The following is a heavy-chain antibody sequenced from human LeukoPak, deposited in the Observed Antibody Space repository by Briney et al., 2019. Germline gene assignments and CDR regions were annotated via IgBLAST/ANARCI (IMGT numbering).Heavy chain of an antibody. V-gene: IGHV1-2*02. CDR3: ARVRPYDILTLLY. Sequence: EQFSCRACGYSLTREYMHWVRQALEKGLEWMGWINPNSGGTNYAQKFQGRVTMTRDTSISTAYMELSRLRSDDTAVYYCARVRPYDILTLLYWGQGTLVTVSS. CDR2: INPNSGGT. CDR1: GYSLTREY. J-gene: IGHJ4*02. D-gene: IGHD3-9*01.